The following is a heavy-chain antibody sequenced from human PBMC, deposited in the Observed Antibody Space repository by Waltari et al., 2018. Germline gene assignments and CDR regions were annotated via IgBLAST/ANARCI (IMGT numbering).Heavy chain of an antibody. CDR3: ARALVGISSFDS. J-gene: IGHJ4*02. D-gene: IGHD2-21*01. CDR2: LSGSNT. CDR1: GFTLSSNA. V-gene: IGHV3-23*01. Sequence: EVQLLESGGGLVQPGGSLRLSCAASGFTLSSNAMGWVRQAPGKGLEWVSTLSGSNTYYTDAVKGRFTISRDTSKNTLDLQMSSLRAEDTAIYYCARALVGISSFDSWGQGTLVAVSS.